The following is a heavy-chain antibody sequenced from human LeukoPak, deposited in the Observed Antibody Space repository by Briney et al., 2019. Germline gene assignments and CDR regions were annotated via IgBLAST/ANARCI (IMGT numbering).Heavy chain of an antibody. J-gene: IGHJ4*02. CDR3: ARRRGYSFPFDY. CDR1: GFTFSSYG. D-gene: IGHD5-18*01. CDR2: INSDGSST. Sequence: GGSLRLSCAASGFTFSSYGMHWVGQAPGKGLVWVSRINSDGSSTSYADSVKGRFTISRDNAKNTLYLQMNSLRAEDTAVYYCARRRGYSFPFDYWGQGTLVTVSS. V-gene: IGHV3-74*01.